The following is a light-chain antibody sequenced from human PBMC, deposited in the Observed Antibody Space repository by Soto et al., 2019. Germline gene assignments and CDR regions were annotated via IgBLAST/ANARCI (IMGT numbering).Light chain of an antibody. Sequence: THSRSNLAFSQKFTVSLSSPSIRSVSRNYLAWYQQKPGQPPRLLIYNASNRTTGIQARFSGSGSGTDFTLTISSLEPEDFAVYYFQQRGDGPPVKFGQGTRLEIK. CDR1: RSVSRNY. CDR2: NAS. V-gene: IGKV3-11*01. CDR3: QQRGDGPPVK. J-gene: IGKJ5*01.